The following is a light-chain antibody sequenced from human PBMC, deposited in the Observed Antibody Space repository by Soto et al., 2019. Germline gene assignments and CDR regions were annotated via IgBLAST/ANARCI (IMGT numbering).Light chain of an antibody. CDR3: QQYGSSGT. V-gene: IGKV3-20*01. Sequence: EIVLTQSPGTLSLSPGKRATLSCRASQSVSSNLAWYQQKPGQAPRLLIYGASTRATGIPARFSGSGSGTDFTLTISRLEPEDFAVYYCQQYGSSGTFGQGTKVDIK. J-gene: IGKJ1*01. CDR2: GAS. CDR1: QSVSSN.